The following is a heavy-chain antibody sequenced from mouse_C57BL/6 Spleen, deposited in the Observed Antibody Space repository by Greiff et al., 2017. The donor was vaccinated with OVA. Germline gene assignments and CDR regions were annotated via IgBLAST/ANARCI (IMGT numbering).Heavy chain of an antibody. Sequence: VQLQQSGAELVKPGASVKISCKASGYAFSSYWMNWVKQRPGQGLEWIGPIYPGDGDTNYNGKFKGKATLTADKSSSTAYMQLSSLTSEDTAVYFCARKITSQHSDWYFDVWGTGTTVTVSS. V-gene: IGHV1-80*01. D-gene: IGHD1-1*01. CDR3: ARKITSQHSDWYFDV. J-gene: IGHJ1*03. CDR1: GYAFSSYW. CDR2: IYPGDGDT.